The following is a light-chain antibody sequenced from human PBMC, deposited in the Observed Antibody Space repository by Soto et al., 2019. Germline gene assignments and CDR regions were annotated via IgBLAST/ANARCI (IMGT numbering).Light chain of an antibody. V-gene: IGKV1-33*01. CDR3: QQYNNLPLT. CDR2: DAS. CDR1: QDISNY. Sequence: DIQMTQSPSSLSASVGDRVTITCQASQDISNYLNWYQQKPGKAPKFLIYDASNLETGVPSRLSGSGSGTEFTFTISSLQPEDVGTYYCQQYNNLPLTFGGGTKVEIK. J-gene: IGKJ4*01.